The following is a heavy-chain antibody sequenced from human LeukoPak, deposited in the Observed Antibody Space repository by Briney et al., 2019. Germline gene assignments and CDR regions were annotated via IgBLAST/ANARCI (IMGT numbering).Heavy chain of an antibody. CDR2: IYYSGST. CDR3: AGGEYYYGMDV. Sequence: TSETLSLTCTVSGGSISSYYWSWIRQPPGKGLEWIGYIYYSGSTNYNPSLKSRVTISVDTSKNQFSLKLSSVTAADTAVYCCAGGEYYYGMDVWGQGTTVTVSS. V-gene: IGHV4-59*01. D-gene: IGHD3-16*01. CDR1: GGSISSYY. J-gene: IGHJ6*02.